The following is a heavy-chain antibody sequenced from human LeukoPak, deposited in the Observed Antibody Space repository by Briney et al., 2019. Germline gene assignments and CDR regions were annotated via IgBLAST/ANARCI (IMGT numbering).Heavy chain of an antibody. J-gene: IGHJ3*02. V-gene: IGHV4-59*12. D-gene: IGHD2-2*01. CDR2: IYYSEST. CDR1: GGSISSYY. CDR3: ARGPPDCSSTSCYAFDAFDI. Sequence: SETLSLTCTVSGGSISSYYWSWIRQPPGKGLEWIGYIYYSESTYYNPSLKSRVTISVDTSKNQFSLNLTSVTAADTAVYYCARGPPDCSSTSCYAFDAFDIWGQGTMVTVSS.